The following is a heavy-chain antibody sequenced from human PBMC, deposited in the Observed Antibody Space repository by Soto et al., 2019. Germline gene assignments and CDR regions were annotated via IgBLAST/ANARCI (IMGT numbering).Heavy chain of an antibody. V-gene: IGHV3-23*01. D-gene: IGHD5-12*01. Sequence: EVQLLESGGGLVQPGGSLRLSCAASGFTFSSYAMSWVRQAPGKGLEWVSAISGSGGSTYYADSVKGRFTISRDNSKNTLYLQRNSLRAEDTAVYYCAKDRRVQMATEGYEFDYWGQGTLVTVSS. CDR1: GFTFSSYA. J-gene: IGHJ4*02. CDR3: AKDRRVQMATEGYEFDY. CDR2: ISGSGGST.